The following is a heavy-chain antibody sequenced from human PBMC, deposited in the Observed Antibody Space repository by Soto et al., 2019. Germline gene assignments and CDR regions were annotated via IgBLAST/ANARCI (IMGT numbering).Heavy chain of an antibody. J-gene: IGHJ3*01. V-gene: IGHV3-53*01. CDR3: ATWHEREHAFDV. D-gene: IGHD1-1*01. Sequence: DVQLVESGGGLIQPGASLRLSCAAFGLTISGKKYVAWVRQAPGKGLEWVSALYDVDGPFFACSVTGRFSTPSDSSKTTVYLQMNDLRPDDTAVYYCATWHEREHAFDVWGQGTTVTISS. CDR2: LYDVDGP. CDR1: GLTISGKKY.